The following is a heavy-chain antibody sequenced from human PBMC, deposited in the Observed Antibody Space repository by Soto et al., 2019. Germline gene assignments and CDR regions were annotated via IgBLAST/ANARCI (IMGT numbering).Heavy chain of an antibody. D-gene: IGHD3-10*01. J-gene: IGHJ4*02. CDR1: GFTFNNYA. CDR2: ISGGGDTT. V-gene: IGHV3-23*01. Sequence: EVQLLESGGGLAQPGGSLRLSCAASGFTFNNYAMTWVRQAPGKGLEWVSAISGGGDTTSYADSVKGRFTVSRDGSKNTLYLQMSSLRAEDTALYYCAKGRGGSGSLTPRVDFWGQGTLSPSPQ. CDR3: AKGRGGSGSLTPRVDF.